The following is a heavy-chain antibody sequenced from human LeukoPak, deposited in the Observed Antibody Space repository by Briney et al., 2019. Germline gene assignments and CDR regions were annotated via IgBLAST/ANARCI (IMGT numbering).Heavy chain of an antibody. CDR1: GGSISSGGYY. CDR3: ARDLVTIFGARGFDY. CDR2: IYYSGST. Sequence: SETLSLTCTVSGGSISSGGYYWSWIRQHPGTGLEWIGYIYYSGSTYYNPSHKSRVTISVDTSKNQFSLKLSSVTAADTAVYYCARDLVTIFGARGFDYWGQGTLVTVSS. D-gene: IGHD3-3*01. V-gene: IGHV4-31*03. J-gene: IGHJ4*02.